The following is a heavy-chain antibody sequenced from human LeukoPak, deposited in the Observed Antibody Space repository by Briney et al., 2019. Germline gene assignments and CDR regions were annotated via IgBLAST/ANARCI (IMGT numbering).Heavy chain of an antibody. CDR1: GFTFSTLA. D-gene: IGHD3-10*01. CDR2: VSGNGGAT. CDR3: AKSGGFDY. J-gene: IGHJ4*02. V-gene: IGHV3-23*01. Sequence: PGGSLRLSCVASGFTFSTLAMTWVRQAPGKGLEWVSTVSGNGGATFYADSVKGRFTVSRDNSKNTLYLQVSSLRAEDTAVYYCAKSGGFDYWGQGTLVTVSS.